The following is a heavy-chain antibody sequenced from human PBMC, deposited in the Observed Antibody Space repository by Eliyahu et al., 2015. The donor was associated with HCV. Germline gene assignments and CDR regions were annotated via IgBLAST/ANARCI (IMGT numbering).Heavy chain of an antibody. Sequence: QVQLVESGGGVVQPGRSLRLSCAASGFTFSSYGXXWVRQAPGKGLEWVAVISYDGSNKYYADSVKGRFTISRDNSKNTLYLQMNSLRAEDTAVYYCAKDLRRAVAGTGGYYYGMDVWGQGTTVTVSS. CDR1: GFTFSSYG. V-gene: IGHV3-30*18. CDR3: AKDLRRAVAGTGGYYYGMDV. J-gene: IGHJ6*02. CDR2: ISYDGSNK. D-gene: IGHD6-19*01.